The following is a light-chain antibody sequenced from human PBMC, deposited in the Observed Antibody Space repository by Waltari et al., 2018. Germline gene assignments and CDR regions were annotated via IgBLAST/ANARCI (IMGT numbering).Light chain of an antibody. CDR3: QQRSLWPLT. J-gene: IGKJ4*01. CDR1: ESVSRY. Sequence: EIVLTKTPATLSFFAGERATLSCRESESVSRYFGWYQQKPCQAPRLLIYDTSIRATGVPARFIGSGYGTDFTLTISSLEPEDFALYFCQQRSLWPLTFGGGTKVEI. V-gene: IGKV3-11*01. CDR2: DTS.